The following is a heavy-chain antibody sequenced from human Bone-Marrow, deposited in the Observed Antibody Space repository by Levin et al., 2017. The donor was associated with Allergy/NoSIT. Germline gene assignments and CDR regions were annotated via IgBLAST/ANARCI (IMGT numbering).Heavy chain of an antibody. CDR1: GFTFSSYS. V-gene: IGHV3-21*01. Sequence: GGSLRLSCAASGFTFSSYSMNWVRQAPGKGLEWVSSISSSSSYIYYADSVKGRFTISRDNAKNSLYLQMNSLRAEDTAVYYCARALFTTVEYYYYGMDVWGQGTTVTVSS. CDR3: ARALFTTVEYYYYGMDV. CDR2: ISSSSSYI. D-gene: IGHD4-23*01. J-gene: IGHJ6*02.